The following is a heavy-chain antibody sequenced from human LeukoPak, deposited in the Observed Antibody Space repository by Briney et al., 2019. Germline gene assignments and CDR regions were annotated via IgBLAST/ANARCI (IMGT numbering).Heavy chain of an antibody. CDR1: GGTFSSYA. Sequence: SVEVSCKASGGTFSSYAISWVRQAPGQGLEWMGGIIPIFGTANYAQKFQGRVTMTTDTSTSTAYMDLRSLRSDDTAVYYCARESSGLPGTREFDYWGQGTLVTVSS. J-gene: IGHJ4*02. CDR3: ARESSGLPGTREFDY. D-gene: IGHD6-13*01. V-gene: IGHV1-69*05. CDR2: IIPIFGTA.